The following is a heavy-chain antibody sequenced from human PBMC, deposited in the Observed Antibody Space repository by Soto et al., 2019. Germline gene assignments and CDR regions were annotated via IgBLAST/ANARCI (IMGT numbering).Heavy chain of an antibody. J-gene: IGHJ4*02. CDR1: GGSSRSSGDY. D-gene: IGHD6-19*01. V-gene: IGHV4-39*01. Sequence: SETMSLSYTVAGGSSRSSGDYWGWIRQPPGKGLEWIGSIYSGGSTYYNPSLKSRVTISVDTSKNQFSLKLRSVTASDTAIYYCARQGDSSGWYYIWGQGTLVTVSS. CDR2: IYSGGST. CDR3: ARQGDSSGWYYI.